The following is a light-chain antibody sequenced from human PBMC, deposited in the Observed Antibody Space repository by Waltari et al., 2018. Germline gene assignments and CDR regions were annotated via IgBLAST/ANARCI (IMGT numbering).Light chain of an antibody. J-gene: IGKJ4*01. CDR2: WAS. CDR1: QSVLSSSNNKNY. CDR3: QQSYSIPLT. Sequence: DIVMTQSPDSLAVSLGERATINCKSSQSVLSSSNNKNYLSWYQQKPGHPPKLLIYWASTRESGVPDRFSGSGSGTDFTLTISSLQAEDVAVYYCQQSYSIPLTFGGGTKVEIK. V-gene: IGKV4-1*01.